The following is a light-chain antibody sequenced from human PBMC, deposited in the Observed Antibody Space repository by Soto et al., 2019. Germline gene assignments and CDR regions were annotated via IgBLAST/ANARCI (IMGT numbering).Light chain of an antibody. CDR2: EES. V-gene: IGKV1-9*01. Sequence: DIHLTQSPSFLSASVGDRVTITCRPSQAVPNNMAWYQQKPGKPPKLLIYEESTLHSGVPSRVSGRKSGTQFTLTIDSXQPEDFATYYCQQVKTYPRTFGGGTKVDIK. J-gene: IGKJ4*01. CDR3: QQVKTYPRT. CDR1: QAVPNN.